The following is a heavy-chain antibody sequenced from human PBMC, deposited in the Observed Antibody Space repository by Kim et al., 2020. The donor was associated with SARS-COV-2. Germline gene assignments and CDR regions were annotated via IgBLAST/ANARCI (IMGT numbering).Heavy chain of an antibody. Sequence: GGSLRLSCAASGFTFDDYTMHWVRQAPGKGLEWVSLISWDGGSTYYADSVKGRFTISRDNSKNSLYLQMNSLRTEDTALYYCAKDTGYSSTYFDYWGQGTLVTVSS. CDR1: GFTFDDYT. D-gene: IGHD6-13*01. V-gene: IGHV3-43*01. CDR3: AKDTGYSSTYFDY. CDR2: ISWDGGST. J-gene: IGHJ4*02.